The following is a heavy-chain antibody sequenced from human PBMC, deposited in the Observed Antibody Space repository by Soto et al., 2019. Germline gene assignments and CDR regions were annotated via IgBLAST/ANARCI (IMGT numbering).Heavy chain of an antibody. V-gene: IGHV4-31*11. J-gene: IGHJ1*01. Sequence: SETLSLTCDVSDESVTSPGNYWNWIRQRPDTGLEWIGYISSGGSPFYNPSLKSRVVISLDTSKNVISLTLRSVTAADTAVYYCTLNHCAGGGCYDRDYWGRGTRVTVSS. CDR1: DESVTSPGNY. CDR2: ISSGGSP. D-gene: IGHD2-15*01. CDR3: TLNHCAGGGCYDRDY.